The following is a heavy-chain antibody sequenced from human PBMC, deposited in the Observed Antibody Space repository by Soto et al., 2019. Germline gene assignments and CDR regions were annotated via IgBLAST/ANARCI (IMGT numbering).Heavy chain of an antibody. Sequence: VKVSCNASCYTFTSYGISWVLQAPGQGLEWMGWISAYNGNTNYAQKLQGRVTMTTDTSTSTAYMELRSLRSDDTAVYYCARDVKDIVVVVAATADAFDIWGQGTMVTVSS. CDR2: ISAYNGNT. V-gene: IGHV1-18*01. CDR1: CYTFTSYG. J-gene: IGHJ3*02. D-gene: IGHD2-15*01. CDR3: ARDVKDIVVVVAATADAFDI.